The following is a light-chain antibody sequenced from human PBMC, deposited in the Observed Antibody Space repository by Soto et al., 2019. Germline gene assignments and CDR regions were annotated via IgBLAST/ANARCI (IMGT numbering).Light chain of an antibody. J-gene: IGKJ1*01. CDR2: AAS. Sequence: DIQMTQSPSSLSASVGDRVTITCRASQGISNYLAWYQQKPGKVPKLLIYAASTLQSGVPSRFSGSGSGTDFTLTISSLPPEDVATYYCLHRSNWPTFGQGTKVDIK. CDR3: LHRSNWPT. V-gene: IGKV1-27*01. CDR1: QGISNY.